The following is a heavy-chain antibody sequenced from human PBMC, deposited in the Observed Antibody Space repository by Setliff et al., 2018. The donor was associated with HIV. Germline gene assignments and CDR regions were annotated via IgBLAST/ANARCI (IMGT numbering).Heavy chain of an antibody. J-gene: IGHJ4*02. CDR2: IWYDGSNK. V-gene: IGHV3-30*02. CDR1: GFTFSDYA. D-gene: IGHD3-22*01. Sequence: GVSLRLSCAASGFTFSDYAMTWVRQAPGKGLEWVAVIWYDGSNKYYADSVKGRFTISRDNSKNTLYLQMNSLRVEDTAMYYCAKDAEDSSGYFPRDWGQGTLVTVSS. CDR3: AKDAEDSSGYFPRD.